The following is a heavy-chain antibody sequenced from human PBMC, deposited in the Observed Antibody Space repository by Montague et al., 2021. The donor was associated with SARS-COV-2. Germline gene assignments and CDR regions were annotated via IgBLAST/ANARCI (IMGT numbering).Heavy chain of an antibody. CDR3: ARDNYGDWGYYGLDV. CDR2: IYYTGST. D-gene: IGHD4-17*01. CDR1: GGSIGTYY. V-gene: IGHV4-59*01. J-gene: IGHJ6*02. Sequence: SETLSLTCTVSGGSIGTYYWNWIRQSPGKGLEWLGYIYYTGSTKYSPSLKSRVTISMDTSRDQLSLRLKSVTAADTAVYYCARDNYGDWGYYGLDVWGRGTTVIVSS.